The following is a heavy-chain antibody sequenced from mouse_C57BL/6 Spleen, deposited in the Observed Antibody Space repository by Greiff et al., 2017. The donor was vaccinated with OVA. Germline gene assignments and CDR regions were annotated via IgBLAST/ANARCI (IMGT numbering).Heavy chain of an antibody. CDR2: ISSGGDYI. CDR1: GFTFSSYA. D-gene: IGHD2-5*01. V-gene: IGHV5-9-1*02. CDR3: TRDTYSNYEAWFAY. J-gene: IGHJ3*01. Sequence: EVKLVESGEGLVKPGGSLKLSCAASGFTFSSYAMSWVRQTPEKRLEWVAYISSGGDYIYYADTVKGRFTISRDNARNTLYLQMSSLQSEDTAMYYCTRDTYSNYEAWFAYWGQGTLVTVSA.